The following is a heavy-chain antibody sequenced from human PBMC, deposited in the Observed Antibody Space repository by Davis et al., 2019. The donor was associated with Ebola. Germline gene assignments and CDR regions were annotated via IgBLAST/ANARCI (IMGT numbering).Heavy chain of an antibody. Sequence: ASVKVSCKASGYRFTDFAINWLRQAPGQRFEWLGWITTNTASPTYARGFSGRFVFSLDTSVDTAFLQINNLRAEDTAIYYCARGMGELALTWGQGTLVTVSS. D-gene: IGHD3-16*01. CDR3: ARGMGELALT. J-gene: IGHJ5*02. CDR2: ITTNTASP. CDR1: GYRFTDFA. V-gene: IGHV7-4-1*02.